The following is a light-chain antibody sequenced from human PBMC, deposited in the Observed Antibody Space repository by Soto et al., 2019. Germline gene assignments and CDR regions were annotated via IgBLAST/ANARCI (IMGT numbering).Light chain of an antibody. CDR2: GAS. V-gene: IGKV3-20*01. J-gene: IGKJ2*01. Sequence: EIVLTQSPGTLSLFPGERATLSCRASQSVSSSSLTWYQQKPGQAPRLLIYGASTRATGIPDRFSGSGSGTDFSLTISRLEPEDFAVYYCLQFDISPLYTFGQGTKVGIK. CDR1: QSVSSSS. CDR3: LQFDISPLYT.